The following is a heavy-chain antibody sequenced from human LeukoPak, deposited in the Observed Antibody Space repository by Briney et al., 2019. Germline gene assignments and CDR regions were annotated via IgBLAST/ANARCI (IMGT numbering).Heavy chain of an antibody. CDR1: GGSISSYY. J-gene: IGHJ4*02. CDR2: IYYSGST. CDR3: ARERWDSSGLDY. V-gene: IGHV4-59*01. Sequence: SETLSLTCTVSGGSISSYYWSWIRHPPGKGLEWIGYIYYSGSTNYNPSLKSRVTISVDTSKNQFSLKLSSVTAADTAVYYCARERWDSSGLDYWGQGTLVTVSS. D-gene: IGHD3-22*01.